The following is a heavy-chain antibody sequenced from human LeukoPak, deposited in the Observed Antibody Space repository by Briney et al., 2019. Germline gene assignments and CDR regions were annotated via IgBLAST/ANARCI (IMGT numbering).Heavy chain of an antibody. CDR2: ISGSGGST. Sequence: GGSLRLSCAASGFTFSNYAMNWVRQAPGKGLEWVSGISGSGGSTYYADSVKGRFTISRDNSKKTLYLQMNSLRAEDTAVYYCAKDDRWLQFCCWGQGTLVTVSS. D-gene: IGHD5-24*01. V-gene: IGHV3-23*01. CDR1: GFTFSNYA. J-gene: IGHJ4*02. CDR3: AKDDRWLQFCC.